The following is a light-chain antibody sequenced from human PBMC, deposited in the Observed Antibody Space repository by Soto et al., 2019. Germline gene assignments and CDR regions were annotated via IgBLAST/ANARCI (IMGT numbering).Light chain of an antibody. J-gene: IGKJ4*01. CDR1: QSISSW. CDR3: QQYNSYSLT. CDR2: KAS. Sequence: DIKMNQSPSTLSASVGDRVTITCRASQSISSWLAWYQQKPGTAPKLLIYKASSLESGVPSRFSGPGSGTEFTLTIRSLQPDDFATYYCQQYNSYSLTFGGGTKVDI. V-gene: IGKV1-5*03.